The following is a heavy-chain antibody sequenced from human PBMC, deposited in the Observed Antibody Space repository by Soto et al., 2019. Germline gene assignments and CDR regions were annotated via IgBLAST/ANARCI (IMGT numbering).Heavy chain of an antibody. Sequence: QVQLVESGGGVVQPGRSLRLSCAASGFTFSSYGMHWVRQAPGKGLEWVAVISYDGSNKYYADSVKGRFTNSRDNSKNTLYLQMNSLRAEDTAVYYCAKDRANRWLSQIGYYFDYWGQGTLVTVSS. CDR3: AKDRANRWLSQIGYYFDY. D-gene: IGHD2-21*01. J-gene: IGHJ4*02. CDR2: ISYDGSNK. CDR1: GFTFSSYG. V-gene: IGHV3-30*18.